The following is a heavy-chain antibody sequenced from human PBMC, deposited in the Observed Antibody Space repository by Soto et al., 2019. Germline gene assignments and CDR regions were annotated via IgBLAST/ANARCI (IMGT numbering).Heavy chain of an antibody. CDR1: GDSIGSNVW. Sequence: PSETLSLTCDVSGDSIGSNVWWGWVRQPPGKGLEWIGEVYHNGLTDYNPSLRGRATMSADMSKNQFSLRVTSVTDADTAIYYCARVSSLPGAADRFYYCGQGDLVPVSS. CDR2: VYHNGLT. J-gene: IGHJ4*02. CDR3: ARVSSLPGAADRFYY. V-gene: IGHV4-4*02. D-gene: IGHD2-21*02.